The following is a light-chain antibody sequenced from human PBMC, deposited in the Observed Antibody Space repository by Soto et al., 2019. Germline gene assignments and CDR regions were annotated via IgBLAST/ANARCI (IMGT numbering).Light chain of an antibody. CDR3: QQYGNSRWT. J-gene: IGKJ1*01. Sequence: EIVLTQYPGTLSLSPGERATLSCRASQSVNSRYLAWYQQKPGQAPRLLISGASTRATGIPDRFSGRGSGTVFTLTISRLDPEDFAVYYCQQYGNSRWTFGQGTKVEIK. CDR2: GAS. V-gene: IGKV3-20*01. CDR1: QSVNSRY.